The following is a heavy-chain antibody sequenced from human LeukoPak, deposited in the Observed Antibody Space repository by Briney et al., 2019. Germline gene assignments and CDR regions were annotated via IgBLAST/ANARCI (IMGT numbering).Heavy chain of an antibody. J-gene: IGHJ3*02. Sequence: SVKVSCKASGGTFSSYAISWVRQAPGQGLEWMGGIIPIFGTANYAQKFQGRVTITADESTSTAYMELSSLRSEDTAVYYCARVGNMIHYYDSSGYYVGAFDIWGQGTMVTVSS. V-gene: IGHV1-69*13. D-gene: IGHD3-22*01. CDR1: GGTFSSYA. CDR2: IIPIFGTA. CDR3: ARVGNMIHYYDSSGYYVGAFDI.